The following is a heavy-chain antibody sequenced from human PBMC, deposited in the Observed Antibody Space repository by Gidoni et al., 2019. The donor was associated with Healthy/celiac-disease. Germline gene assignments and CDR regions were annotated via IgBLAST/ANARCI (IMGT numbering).Heavy chain of an antibody. CDR3: AKVGIIAAARVFDY. Sequence: EVQLLESGGGLVQPGGSLRLSCAAPGFTFSSYAMSWVRQAPGKGLAWFSAISGVGGSTYYADSVKGRFTISRDNSKNTLYLQMNSLRAEDTAVYYCAKVGIIAAARVFDYWGQGTLVTVSS. V-gene: IGHV3-23*01. CDR2: ISGVGGST. CDR1: GFTFSSYA. D-gene: IGHD6-13*01. J-gene: IGHJ4*02.